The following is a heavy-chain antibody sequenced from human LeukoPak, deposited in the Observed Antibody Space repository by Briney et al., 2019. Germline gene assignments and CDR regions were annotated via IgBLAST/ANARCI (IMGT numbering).Heavy chain of an antibody. CDR1: GFTFSSYS. V-gene: IGHV3-21*01. J-gene: IGHJ6*02. CDR2: ISSSSSYI. CDR3: ARDRAHYYGMDV. Sequence: GRSPRLSCAASGFTFSSYSMNWVRQAPGKGLEWVSSISSSSSYIYYADSVKGRFTISRDNAKNSLYLQMNSLRAEDTAVYYCARDRAHYYGMDVWGQGTTVTVSS.